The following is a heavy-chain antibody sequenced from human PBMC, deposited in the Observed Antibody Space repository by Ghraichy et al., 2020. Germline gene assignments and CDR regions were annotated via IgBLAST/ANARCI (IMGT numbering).Heavy chain of an antibody. CDR1: GFTFSSYW. J-gene: IGHJ6*02. D-gene: IGHD2-2*01. V-gene: IGHV3-7*01. CDR2: IKQDGSEK. Sequence: GESLNISCAVSGFTFSSYWMSWVRQAPGKGLEWVANIKQDGSEKYYVDSVKGRFTISRDNAKNSLYLQMNSLRAEDTAVYYCARARRYCSSTSCYRAGYYYYGMDVWGQGTTVTVSS. CDR3: ARARRYCSSTSCYRAGYYYYGMDV.